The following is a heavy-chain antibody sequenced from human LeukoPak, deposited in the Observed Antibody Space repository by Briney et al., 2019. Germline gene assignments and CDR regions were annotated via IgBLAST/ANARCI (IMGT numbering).Heavy chain of an antibody. D-gene: IGHD4-11*01. CDR1: GGSISSYY. CDR2: IYTTGST. Sequence: PSETLSLTCTVSGGSISSYYWSWIRRPAGKGLEWIGRIYTTGSTNYNPSLKSRVTMSVDTSKDQFSLKLSSVTAADTAVYYCARGGTVNYYYMDVWGKGTTATVSS. CDR3: ARGGTVNYYYMDV. J-gene: IGHJ6*03. V-gene: IGHV4-4*07.